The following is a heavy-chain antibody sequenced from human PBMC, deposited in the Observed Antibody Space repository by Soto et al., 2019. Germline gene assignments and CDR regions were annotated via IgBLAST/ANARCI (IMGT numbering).Heavy chain of an antibody. CDR2: ISYDGSNK. V-gene: IGHV3-30*18. CDR1: GFTFSSYG. CDR3: ANLLYVAVAGTV. J-gene: IGHJ4*02. D-gene: IGHD6-19*01. Sequence: QVQLVESGGGVVQPGRSLRLSCAASGFTFSSYGMHWVRQAPGKGLEWVAVISYDGSNKYYADSVKGRFTISRDNSKNTLYLQMNSLRAEGTAVYYCANLLYVAVAGTVWSQGTLVTVSS.